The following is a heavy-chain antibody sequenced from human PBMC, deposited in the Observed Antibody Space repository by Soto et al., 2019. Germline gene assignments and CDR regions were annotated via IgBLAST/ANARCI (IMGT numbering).Heavy chain of an antibody. D-gene: IGHD3-10*01. CDR1: GYSFTSYW. J-gene: IGHJ5*02. V-gene: IGHV5-51*01. CDR2: IYPGDSDT. Sequence: PGESLKISCKGSGYSFTSYWIGWVRQMPGKGLEWMGIIYPGDSDTRYSPSFQGQVTISADKSISTAYLQWSSLKASDTAMYYCARPSLDPNYYGSGSAPHPFDPWGQGTLVTVSS. CDR3: ARPSLDPNYYGSGSAPHPFDP.